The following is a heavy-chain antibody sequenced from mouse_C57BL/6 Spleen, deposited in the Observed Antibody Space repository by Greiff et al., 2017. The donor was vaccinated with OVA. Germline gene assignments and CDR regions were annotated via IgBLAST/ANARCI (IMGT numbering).Heavy chain of an antibody. CDR3: TKCSPDAPFAY. V-gene: IGHV1-15*01. J-gene: IGHJ3*01. Sequence: QVQLQQSGAELVRPGASVTLSCKASGYTFTDYEMHWVKQTPVHGLEWIGAIDPETGGTAYNQKFKGKAILTADKSSSTAYMELRSLTSDNSAVYCCTKCSPDAPFAYWGQGTLVTVSA. CDR2: IDPETGGT. CDR1: GYTFTDYE.